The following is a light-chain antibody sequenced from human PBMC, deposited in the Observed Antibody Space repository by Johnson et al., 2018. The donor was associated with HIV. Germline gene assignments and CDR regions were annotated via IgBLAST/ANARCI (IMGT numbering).Light chain of an antibody. CDR1: SSNIGNNY. V-gene: IGLV1-51*02. CDR2: ENN. CDR3: GTWDSSLSAYV. Sequence: QPVLTQPPSVSVAPGQKVTISCSGSSSNIGNNYVSWYQQLPGTAPKLLIYENNKRPSGIPDRFSGSNSGTPATLGITGLQTGDEADYYCGTWDSSLSAYVFGTGTKVTVL. J-gene: IGLJ1*01.